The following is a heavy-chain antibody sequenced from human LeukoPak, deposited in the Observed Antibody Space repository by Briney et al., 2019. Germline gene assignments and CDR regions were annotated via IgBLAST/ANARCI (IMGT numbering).Heavy chain of an antibody. CDR3: ASLRVDSNWFDP. CDR1: GGSFSGYY. CDR2: INHSGSA. D-gene: IGHD2-15*01. J-gene: IGHJ5*02. Sequence: SETLSLTCAVYGGSFSGYYWSWIRQPPGKGLEWIGEINHSGSANYNPSLKSRVTISVDTSKNQFSLRLSSVTAADTAVYYCASLRVDSNWFDPWGQGTLVTVSS. V-gene: IGHV4-34*01.